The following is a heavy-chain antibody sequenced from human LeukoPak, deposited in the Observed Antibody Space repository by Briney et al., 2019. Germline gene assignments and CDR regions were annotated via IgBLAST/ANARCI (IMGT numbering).Heavy chain of an antibody. Sequence: GSLRLSCAASGFTFSSYAMHWVRQAPGKGLEWVAVISYDGSNKYYADSVKGRFTISRDNSKNTLYLQMNSLRAEDTAVYYCARIPRYCSSTSCRPWLDYYYYMDVWGKGTTVTVSS. D-gene: IGHD2-2*01. CDR2: ISYDGSNK. CDR3: ARIPRYCSSTSCRPWLDYYYYMDV. CDR1: GFTFSSYA. J-gene: IGHJ6*03. V-gene: IGHV3-30-3*01.